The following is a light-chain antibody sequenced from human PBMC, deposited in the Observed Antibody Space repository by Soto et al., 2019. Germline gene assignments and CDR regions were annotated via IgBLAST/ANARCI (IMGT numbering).Light chain of an antibody. CDR1: QSVSSN. V-gene: IGKV3-15*01. J-gene: IGKJ3*01. CDR2: GAS. Sequence: EIVMTQSPATLSESPGERATLSCRASQSVSSNLAWYQQKPGQAPRLLIYGASTRATGIPARFSGSGSGTEFTLTISSLQSEDFAVYYCQQYNNWPPRVTFGPGTKVDIK. CDR3: QQYNNWPPRVT.